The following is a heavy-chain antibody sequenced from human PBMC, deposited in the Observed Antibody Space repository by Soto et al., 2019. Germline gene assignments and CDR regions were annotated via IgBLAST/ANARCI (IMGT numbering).Heavy chain of an antibody. V-gene: IGHV3-74*01. D-gene: IGHD1-26*01. Sequence: PGGSLRLSCAASGFTFSNYWIHWVRQAPGKGLVWVSRIKSDGSITNYADSVKGRFTISRDNAKNTVYVEMNSLRAEDTAVYYCARGGRGGYYKVVWGKGITVTVSS. CDR2: IKSDGSIT. CDR3: ARGGRGGYYKVV. J-gene: IGHJ6*04. CDR1: GFTFSNYW.